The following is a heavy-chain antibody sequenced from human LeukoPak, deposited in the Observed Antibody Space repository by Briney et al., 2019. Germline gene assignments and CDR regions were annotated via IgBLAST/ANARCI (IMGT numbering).Heavy chain of an antibody. CDR3: ARSQGYSYGSSY. Sequence: SVKVSCKASGYTFTGYYMHWVRQAPGQGLEWMGGIVPILGTANYAQKFQGRVTITADDSTGTAYMELTSLRSADTAVYYCARSQGYSYGSSYWGQGTLVTVSS. V-gene: IGHV1-69*13. CDR2: IVPILGTA. D-gene: IGHD5-18*01. J-gene: IGHJ4*02. CDR1: GYTFTGYY.